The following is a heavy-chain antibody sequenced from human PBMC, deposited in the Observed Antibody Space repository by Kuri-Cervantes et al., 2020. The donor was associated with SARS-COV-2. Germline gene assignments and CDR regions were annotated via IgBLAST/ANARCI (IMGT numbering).Heavy chain of an antibody. D-gene: IGHD4-17*01. CDR1: GGSVSSNSFY. J-gene: IGHJ6*03. CDR2: IYYSGNT. Sequence: SETLSLTCTVSGGSVSSNSFYWGWVRQPPGGGLEWIGSIYYSGNTFYNPSLKSRVTISVDTSSKQFSLHLGSVTAADTAVYYCARAYGFLRYIYYMDVWGRGTTVTVSS. V-gene: IGHV4-39*07. CDR3: ARAYGFLRYIYYMDV.